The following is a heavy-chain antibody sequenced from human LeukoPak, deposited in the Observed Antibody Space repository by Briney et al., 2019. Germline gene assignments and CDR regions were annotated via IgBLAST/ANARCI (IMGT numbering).Heavy chain of an antibody. D-gene: IGHD3-16*01. Sequence: VASVKVSCKASGYTFTDYYMHWMRQTPGQGLEWMGWINPNSGGTNYAQKFQGRVTMTRDTSISTAYMELSRLRSDDTAVYYCARITGTTFGFSDYWGQGTLVTVSS. V-gene: IGHV1-2*02. CDR2: INPNSGGT. CDR1: GYTFTDYY. CDR3: ARITGTTFGFSDY. J-gene: IGHJ4*02.